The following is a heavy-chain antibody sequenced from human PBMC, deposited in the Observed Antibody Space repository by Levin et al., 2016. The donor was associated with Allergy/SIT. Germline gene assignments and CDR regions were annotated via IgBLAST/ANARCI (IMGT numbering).Heavy chain of an antibody. CDR2: ISSSSHYI. CDR1: GFTFSDYS. V-gene: IGHV3-21*01. J-gene: IGHJ6*02. D-gene: IGHD3-22*01. CDR3: ARDYDESSPWYYGMDV. Sequence: GESLKISCAASGFTFSDYSLNWVRQAPGKGLQWVSFISSSSHYIYYADSVKGRFTISRDNAKNSLYLRMNSLRAEDTAVYYCARDYDESSPWYYGMDVWGQGTTVTVSS.